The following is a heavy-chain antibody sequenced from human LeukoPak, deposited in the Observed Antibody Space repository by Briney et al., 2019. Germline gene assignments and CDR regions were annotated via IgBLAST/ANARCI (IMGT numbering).Heavy chain of an antibody. CDR1: GGTFSSYA. Sequence: ASVKVSCKASGGTFSSYAISWVRQAPGQGLEWMGRIIPILDIAIYAQKFQGRVTITADKSTSTAYMELSSLRSEDTAVYYCAREIRRYFDYWGQGTLVTVSS. CDR2: IIPILDIA. J-gene: IGHJ4*02. V-gene: IGHV1-69*04. CDR3: AREIRRYFDY.